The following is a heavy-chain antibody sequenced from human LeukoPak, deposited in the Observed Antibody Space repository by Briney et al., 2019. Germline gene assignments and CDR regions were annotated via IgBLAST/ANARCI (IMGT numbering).Heavy chain of an antibody. V-gene: IGHV4-59*01. D-gene: IGHD2-2*01. Sequence: PSETLSLTCTVPGGSISSYYWSWIRQPPGKGLEWIGYIYDSGSTNYNPSLKSRVTISVDTSKNQFSLKLRSVTAADTAVYYCARVPPLYCSSISCPTYFDYWGQGTLVTVSS. CDR1: GGSISSYY. CDR3: ARVPPLYCSSISCPTYFDY. J-gene: IGHJ4*02. CDR2: IYDSGST.